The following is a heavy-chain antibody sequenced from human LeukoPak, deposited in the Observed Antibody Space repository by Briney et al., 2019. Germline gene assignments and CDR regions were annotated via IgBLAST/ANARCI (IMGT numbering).Heavy chain of an antibody. CDR3: AQKVSSAEPLYYYYYMDV. V-gene: IGHV3-23*01. J-gene: IGHJ6*03. CDR2: ISGSGGST. Sequence: PGGSLRLSCTASGFTFSSYSMNWVRQAPGKGLEWVSAISGSGGSTYYADSVKGRFTISRDNSKNTLYLQMNSLRAEDTAVYYCAQKVSSAEPLYYYYYMDVWGKGTTVTVSS. D-gene: IGHD1-14*01. CDR1: GFTFSSYS.